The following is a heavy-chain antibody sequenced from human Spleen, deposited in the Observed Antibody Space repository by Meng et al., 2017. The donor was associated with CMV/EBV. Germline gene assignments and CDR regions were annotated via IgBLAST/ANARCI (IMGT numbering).Heavy chain of an antibody. CDR3: ARAGQRGSSDYFDY. CDR2: ISMSSRYI. Sequence: GGSLRLSCAASGFTFSSYSMNWVRQAPGKGLEWVSSISMSSRYIYYAGSVKGRFTISRDNAKNSLYLQVNSLRAEDTAVYYCARAGQRGSSDYFDYWGQGTLVTVSS. J-gene: IGHJ4*02. V-gene: IGHV3-21*01. D-gene: IGHD2-2*01. CDR1: GFTFSSYS.